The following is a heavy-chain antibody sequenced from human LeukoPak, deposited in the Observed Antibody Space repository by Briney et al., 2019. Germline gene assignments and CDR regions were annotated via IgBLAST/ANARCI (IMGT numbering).Heavy chain of an antibody. CDR1: GGSISSDDYS. D-gene: IGHD4-17*01. V-gene: IGHV4-30-2*01. CDR3: ARSTRGLRDGFDP. J-gene: IGHJ5*02. CDR2: IYHSGST. Sequence: PSETLSLTCAASGGSISSDDYSWSWIRQPPGKGLEWIGYIYHSGSTYYNPSLKSRVTISVDTSKNQFSLKLSSVTAADTAVYYCARSTRGLRDGFDPWGQGTLVTVSS.